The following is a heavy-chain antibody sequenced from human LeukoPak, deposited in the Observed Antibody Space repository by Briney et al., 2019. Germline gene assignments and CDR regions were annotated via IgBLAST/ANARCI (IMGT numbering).Heavy chain of an antibody. CDR3: ASSPGYSSSWYRD. V-gene: IGHV1-69*13. Sequence: SVKVSCKASGYTFTSYGISWVRQAPGQGLEWMGGIIPIFGTANYAQKFQGRVTITADESTSTAYMELSSLRSEDTAVYYCASSPGYSSSWYRDWGQGTLVTVSS. CDR2: IIPIFGTA. CDR1: GYTFTSYG. J-gene: IGHJ4*02. D-gene: IGHD6-13*01.